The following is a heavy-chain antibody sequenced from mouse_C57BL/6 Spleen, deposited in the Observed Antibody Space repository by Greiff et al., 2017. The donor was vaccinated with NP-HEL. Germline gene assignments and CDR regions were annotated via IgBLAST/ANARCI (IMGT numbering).Heavy chain of an antibody. CDR1: GFTFSSYG. J-gene: IGHJ4*01. D-gene: IGHD4-1*01. CDR3: ARQLGRKYAMDY. Sequence: EVQLVESGGDLVKPGGSLKLSCAASGFTFSSYGMSWVRQTPDKRLEWVATISSGGSYTYYPDSVKGRFTISRDNAKNTLYLQMSSLKSEDTAMYYCARQLGRKYAMDYWGQGTSVTVSS. V-gene: IGHV5-6*01. CDR2: ISSGGSYT.